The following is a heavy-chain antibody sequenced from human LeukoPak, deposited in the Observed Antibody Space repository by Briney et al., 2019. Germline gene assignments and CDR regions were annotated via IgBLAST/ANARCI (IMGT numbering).Heavy chain of an antibody. CDR2: IYHSGST. Sequence: SETLSLTCAVSGGSISSGGYSWSWIRQPPGKGLEWIGYIYHSGSTYYNPSLKSRVTISVDRSKNQFSLKLSSVTAADTAVYYCARLHVLLDGWSDPWGQGTLVTVSS. CDR3: ARLHVLLDGWSDP. V-gene: IGHV4-30-2*01. CDR1: GGSISSGGYS. D-gene: IGHD3-10*01. J-gene: IGHJ5*02.